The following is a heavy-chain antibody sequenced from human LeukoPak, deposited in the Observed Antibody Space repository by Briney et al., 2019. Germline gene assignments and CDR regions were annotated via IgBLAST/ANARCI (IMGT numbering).Heavy chain of an antibody. CDR1: GFTFSSYW. V-gene: IGHV3-21*01. D-gene: IGHD6-19*01. CDR3: ARDRDRSGWLSAFDI. CDR2: ISSSSSYI. Sequence: GGSLRLSCAASGFTFSSYWMSWVRQAPGKGLEWVSSISSSSSYIYYADSVKGRFTISRDNAKNSLYLQMNSLRAEDTAVYYCARDRDRSGWLSAFDIWGQGTMVTVSS. J-gene: IGHJ3*02.